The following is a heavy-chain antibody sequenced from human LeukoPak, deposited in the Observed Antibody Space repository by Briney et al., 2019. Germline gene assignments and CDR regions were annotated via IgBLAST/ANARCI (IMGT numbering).Heavy chain of an antibody. D-gene: IGHD3-10*01. CDR1: GFTFDDYG. Sequence: GGTLRLSCAASGFTFDDYGMSWVRQPPAKGLEWVSGINWNGGSTGYADSGKVRFTISRDNARNSLSLQMNSLRAEDTAVYYCARARSIFSNFTMVRGVNWFDPWGQGTLVTVSS. J-gene: IGHJ5*02. CDR2: INWNGGST. V-gene: IGHV3-20*04. CDR3: ARARSIFSNFTMVRGVNWFDP.